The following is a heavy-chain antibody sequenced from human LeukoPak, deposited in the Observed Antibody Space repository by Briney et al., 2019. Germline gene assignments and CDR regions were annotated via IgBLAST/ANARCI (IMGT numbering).Heavy chain of an antibody. CDR2: ISNDGSKK. CDR1: GFTFSSYA. CDR3: ARDLAYCGGECYSGDAFDI. Sequence: QPGGSLRLSCAASGFTFSSYAMHWVRQAPSKGLEWVAVISNDGSKKQYADSVKGRFTISRDNSKNTLYLQMNSLRPEDTDVYYCARDLAYCGGECYSGDAFDIWGQGTMVTVSS. V-gene: IGHV3-30*04. D-gene: IGHD2-21*01. J-gene: IGHJ3*02.